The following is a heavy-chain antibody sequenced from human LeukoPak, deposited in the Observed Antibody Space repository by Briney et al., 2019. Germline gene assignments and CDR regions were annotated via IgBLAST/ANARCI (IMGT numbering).Heavy chain of an antibody. CDR3: ARGGGYMDV. J-gene: IGHJ6*02. D-gene: IGHD3-10*01. CDR2: IYYSGST. V-gene: IGHV4-59*01. Sequence: SETLSLTCSLSSDSIRSYYGRWLRRPRGEGLECIWYIYYSGSTNYNPSLKSRVTISVDTSKNQFSLTLSSVTAADTAVYYCARGGGYMDVWGQGTTVTVSS. CDR1: SDSIRSYY.